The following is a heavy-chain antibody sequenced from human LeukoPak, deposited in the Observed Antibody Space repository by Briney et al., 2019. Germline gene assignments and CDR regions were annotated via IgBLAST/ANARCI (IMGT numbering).Heavy chain of an antibody. Sequence: SETLSLTCAVYGGSVRSHYWSWIRQPPGKGLEWIGEIDRNGITSYNPSLKSRVTISVDTSKNQFSLKLSSVTAADTAVYYCARGPRVLRFLEWPRGSGPFDYWGQGTLVTVSS. CDR3: ARGPRVLRFLEWPRGSGPFDY. J-gene: IGHJ4*02. D-gene: IGHD3-3*01. CDR2: IDRNGIT. V-gene: IGHV4-34*01. CDR1: GGSVRSHY.